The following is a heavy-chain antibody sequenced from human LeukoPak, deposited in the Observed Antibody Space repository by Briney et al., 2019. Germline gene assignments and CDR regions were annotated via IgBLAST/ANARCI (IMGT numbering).Heavy chain of an antibody. V-gene: IGHV1-18*01. CDR3: ARDRIAVAGTPPPLGY. CDR2: MSAYSGKT. J-gene: IGHJ4*02. CDR1: GDTFTSYG. D-gene: IGHD6-19*01. Sequence: ASVKVSCKASGDTFTSYGMSWVRQAPGQGLEWMGWMSAYSGKTNYAQKLQGRVTMTTDTSTSTAYMELRSLRSDDTAVYYCARDRIAVAGTPPPLGYWGQGTLVTVSS.